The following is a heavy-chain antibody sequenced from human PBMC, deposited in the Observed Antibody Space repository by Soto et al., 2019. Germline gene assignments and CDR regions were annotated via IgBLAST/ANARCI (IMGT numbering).Heavy chain of an antibody. CDR3: ARNVHCTSGVCPYYFDS. CDR2: IHYSESS. Sequence: TSQTLSLTCTVSGGSISSGSFYWGWIRQPPGKWLEWIGSIHYSESSYYKPSLRSRVAISVDTSKNQFSLRLSSVTAADTAVYYCARNVHCTSGVCPYYFDSWGQGTLVTVYS. CDR1: GGSISSGSFY. D-gene: IGHD2-8*01. J-gene: IGHJ4*02. V-gene: IGHV4-39*01.